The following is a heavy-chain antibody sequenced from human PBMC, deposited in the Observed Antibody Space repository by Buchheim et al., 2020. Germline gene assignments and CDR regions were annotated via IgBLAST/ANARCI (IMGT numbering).Heavy chain of an antibody. CDR2: ILFDGSKR. J-gene: IGHJ4*02. CDR3: ARARGASSWYDGCAY. Sequence: QLVESGGGVVQPGRSLRLSCAASGLAFSSYAMHWVRQAPGKGLEWVAVILFDGSKRYYADSVEGRFTISRDNSKNTLSLEMNSPRPEDTAGYYCARARGASSWYDGCAYWGQGTL. D-gene: IGHD6-13*01. CDR1: GLAFSSYA. V-gene: IGHV3-30*04.